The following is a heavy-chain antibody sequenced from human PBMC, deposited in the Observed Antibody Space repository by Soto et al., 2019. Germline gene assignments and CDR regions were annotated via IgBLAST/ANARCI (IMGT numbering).Heavy chain of an antibody. V-gene: IGHV1-8*01. CDR2: MNPNSGNT. CDR1: GYTFTSYD. D-gene: IGHD2-2*01. CDR3: ARGTAVQLPNYYYYGMDV. J-gene: IGHJ6*02. Sequence: ASVKVSCKASGYTFTSYDINWVRQATGQGLEWMGWMNPNSGNTGYAQKFQGRVTMTRNTSISTAYMELSSLRSDDTAVYYCARGTAVQLPNYYYYGMDVWGQGTTVTVSS.